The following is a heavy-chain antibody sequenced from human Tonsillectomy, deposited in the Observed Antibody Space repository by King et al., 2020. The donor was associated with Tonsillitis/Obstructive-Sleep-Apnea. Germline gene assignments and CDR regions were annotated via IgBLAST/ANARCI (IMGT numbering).Heavy chain of an antibody. CDR3: ARALPNYVDYVPYYSGIDV. CDR1: GGTFSSYG. Sequence: QVQLVQSGAEVKKPGSSVKVSCKASGGTFSSYGISWVRQAPGQGLEWMGGIIPVLGIANYAQKFQGRVTITADKSTSTAYMELSSLRSEDTAVYYCARALPNYVDYVPYYSGIDVWGQATTVTVPS. J-gene: IGHJ6*02. D-gene: IGHD4-17*01. V-gene: IGHV1-69*10. CDR2: IIPVLGIA.